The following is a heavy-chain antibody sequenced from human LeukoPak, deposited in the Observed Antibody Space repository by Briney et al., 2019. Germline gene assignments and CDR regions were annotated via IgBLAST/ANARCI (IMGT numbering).Heavy chain of an antibody. V-gene: IGHV1-18*01. J-gene: IGHJ4*02. Sequence: ASVKVSCKASGYTFTSYAISWVRQAPGQGLEWMGWISADNGNTDYAQRFQGRVTMTTDTSTSTAYMELRSLRSGDTAVYYCARSYDSSGYYYLYWGQGTLVTVSS. CDR1: GYTFTSYA. CDR2: ISADNGNT. D-gene: IGHD3-22*01. CDR3: ARSYDSSGYYYLY.